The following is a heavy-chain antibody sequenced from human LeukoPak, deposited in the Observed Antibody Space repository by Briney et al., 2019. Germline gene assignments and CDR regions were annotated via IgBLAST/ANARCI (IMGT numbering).Heavy chain of an antibody. D-gene: IGHD6-19*01. J-gene: IGHJ4*02. CDR2: LSRGGST. Sequence: SETLSLTCAVYGGSFSGYYWSWIRQPPGKGLEWIGELSRGGSTNYIPSLKSRVTISVDKSNNQFSLKLSSVTAADTAVYYCVTGDSGDNYWGQGTLVTV. CDR3: VTGDSGDNY. V-gene: IGHV4-34*01. CDR1: GGSFSGYY.